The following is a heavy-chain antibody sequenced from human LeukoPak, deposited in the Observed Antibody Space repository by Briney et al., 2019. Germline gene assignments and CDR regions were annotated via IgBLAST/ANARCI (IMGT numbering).Heavy chain of an antibody. CDR1: GGSISSGSYY. CDR2: IYTSEST. J-gene: IGHJ4*02. CDR3: ARATEGYDFWSGYYNYFDY. D-gene: IGHD3-3*01. V-gene: IGHV4-61*02. Sequence: SQTLSLTCTVSGGSISSGSYYWSWIRQPAGKGLEWIGRIYTSESTNYNPSLKSRVTISVDTSKNQFSLKLSSVTAADTAVYYCARATEGYDFWSGYYNYFDYWGQGTLVTVSS.